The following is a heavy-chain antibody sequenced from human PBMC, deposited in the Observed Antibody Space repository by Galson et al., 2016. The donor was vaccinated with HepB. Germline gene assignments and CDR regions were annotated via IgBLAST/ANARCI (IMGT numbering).Heavy chain of an antibody. V-gene: IGHV4-4*02. CDR3: SRGLNIIGP. CDR2: IYHSGSS. D-gene: IGHD2/OR15-2a*01. CDR1: GGSISSSNW. J-gene: IGHJ5*02. Sequence: SETLSLTCAVSGGSISSSNWWSWVRQPPGKGLEWIGEIYHSGSSNYNPSLKIRVTISVDKSKNQVSLKLNLVTAADTAVYYCSRGLNIIGPWGSGTLVTVSS.